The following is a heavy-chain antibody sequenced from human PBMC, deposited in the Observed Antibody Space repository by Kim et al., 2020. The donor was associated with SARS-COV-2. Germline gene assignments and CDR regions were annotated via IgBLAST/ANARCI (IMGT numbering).Heavy chain of an antibody. D-gene: IGHD3-10*01. CDR3: AREKGSGIGYFDY. J-gene: IGHJ4*02. CDR1: GGTFSSYA. CDR2: IIPILGIA. Sequence: SVKVSCKASGGTFSSYAISWVRQAPGQGLEWMGRIIPILGIANYAQKFQGRVTITADKSTSTAYMELSSLRSEDTAVYYCAREKGSGIGYFDYWGQGTLVTVSS. V-gene: IGHV1-69*04.